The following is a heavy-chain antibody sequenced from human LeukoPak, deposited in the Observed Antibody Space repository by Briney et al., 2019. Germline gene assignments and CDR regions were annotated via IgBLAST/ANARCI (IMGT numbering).Heavy chain of an antibody. CDR3: AFDYGVNFGPRGGAFDT. D-gene: IGHD4-23*01. CDR2: INWNGGRT. J-gene: IGHJ3*02. CDR1: GFIFEEYG. V-gene: IGHV3-20*04. Sequence: GGSLRLSCTASGFIFEEYGMSWVRQAPGKGLEWDCGINWNGGRTGYGDSVKGRFTISRDNAKNLLYLQMDSLRAEDTAFYYCAFDYGVNFGPRGGAFDTWGPGTMVTVSS.